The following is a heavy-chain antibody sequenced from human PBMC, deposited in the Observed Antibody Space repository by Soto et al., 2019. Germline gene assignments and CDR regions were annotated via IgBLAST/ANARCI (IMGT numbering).Heavy chain of an antibody. D-gene: IGHD6-13*01. CDR2: IIPIFGTA. CDR1: GGTFNNYA. J-gene: IGHJ4*02. V-gene: IGHV1-69*01. Sequence: QVQLVQSGAEVKKPGSSVKVSCKASGGTFNNYAISWVRQAPGQGLEWMGGIIPIFGTANYAQKFHGRVTITADEFTSTAYMELSGLTSEDTAVYYCTREGAALGSWYTHRHNKFDFWGQGALVTVSS. CDR3: TREGAALGSWYTHRHNKFDF.